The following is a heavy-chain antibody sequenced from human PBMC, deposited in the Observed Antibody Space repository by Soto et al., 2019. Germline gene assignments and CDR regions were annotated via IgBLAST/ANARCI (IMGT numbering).Heavy chain of an antibody. CDR1: GYTFTSYY. Sequence: QVQLVQSGAEVKKPGASVKVSCKASGYTFTSYYMHWVRQAPGQGLEWMGIINPSGGSTSYAQKFQGTGTMTRDTSTSTVYMELSSLRSEDTAVYYCARDIVATADAFDIWGQGTMVTVSS. CDR3: ARDIVATADAFDI. V-gene: IGHV1-46*01. CDR2: INPSGGST. D-gene: IGHD5-12*01. J-gene: IGHJ3*02.